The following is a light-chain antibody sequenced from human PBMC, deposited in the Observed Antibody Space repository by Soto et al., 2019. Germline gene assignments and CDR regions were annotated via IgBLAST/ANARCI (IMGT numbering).Light chain of an antibody. CDR1: QSISSY. CDR2: AAS. J-gene: IGKJ5*01. V-gene: IGKV1-39*01. CDR3: QQSYRTSIT. Sequence: DIQMTQSPSSLSASVGDRVTITCRASQSISSYLNWYHQKPGNAPKLLIYAASSLQSGVPSRFSGSGSGTDFTLTISSLQPEDFATYYCQQSYRTSITFGQGTRLEIK.